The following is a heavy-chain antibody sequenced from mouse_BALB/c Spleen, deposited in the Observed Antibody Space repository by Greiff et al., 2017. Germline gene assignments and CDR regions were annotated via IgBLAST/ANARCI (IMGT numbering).Heavy chain of an antibody. D-gene: IGHD2-4*01. Sequence: DVKLVESGGGLVKPGGSLKLSCAASGFTFSDYYMYWVRQTPEKRLEWVATISDGGSYTYYPDSVKGRFTISRDNAKNNLYLQMSSLKSEDTAMYHCARGHYDYDGFAYWGQGTLVTVSA. CDR2: ISDGGSYT. CDR1: GFTFSDYY. V-gene: IGHV5-4*02. J-gene: IGHJ3*01. CDR3: ARGHYDYDGFAY.